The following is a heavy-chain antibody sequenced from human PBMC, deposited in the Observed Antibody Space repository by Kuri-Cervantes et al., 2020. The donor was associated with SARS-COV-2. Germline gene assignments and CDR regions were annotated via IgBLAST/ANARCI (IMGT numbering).Heavy chain of an antibody. CDR2: INPSGGST. Sequence: ASVKVSCKASGYTFTGYYMHWVRQAPGQGLEWMGIINPSGGSTSYAQKFQGSVTMTRDTSTSTVYMELSSLRSEDTAVYYCARAELTGIDYWGQGTLVTVSS. D-gene: IGHD7-27*01. V-gene: IGHV1-46*01. CDR3: ARAELTGIDY. CDR1: GYTFTGYY. J-gene: IGHJ4*02.